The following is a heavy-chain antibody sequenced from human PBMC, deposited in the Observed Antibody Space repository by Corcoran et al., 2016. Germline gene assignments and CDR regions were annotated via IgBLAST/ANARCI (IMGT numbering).Heavy chain of an antibody. J-gene: IGHJ6*02. CDR3: TSQPDIVVVPAAIHYYGMDV. D-gene: IGHD2-2*01. CDR1: GFTFSGSA. V-gene: IGHV3-73*02. Sequence: EVQLVESVGGLVQPGGSLKLSCAASGFTFSGSAMHWVRQASGKGLEWVGRIRSKANSYATAYAASVKGMFTISRDDSKNTAYLQMNSLKTEDTAVYYCTSQPDIVVVPAAIHYYGMDVWGQGTTVTVSS. CDR2: IRSKANSYAT.